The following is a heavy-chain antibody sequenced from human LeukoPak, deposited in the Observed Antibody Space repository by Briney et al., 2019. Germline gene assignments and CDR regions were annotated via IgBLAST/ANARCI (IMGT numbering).Heavy chain of an antibody. CDR2: IYYSGST. CDR3: AAGISGAFDI. Sequence: SETLSLTCTVSGGSTSSYYWSWIRQPPGKGLEWIGYIYYSGSTNYNPSLKSRVTISVDTSKNQFSLKLSSVTAADTAVYYCAAGISGAFDIWGQGTMVTVSS. CDR1: GGSTSSYY. D-gene: IGHD3-3*02. V-gene: IGHV4-59*01. J-gene: IGHJ3*02.